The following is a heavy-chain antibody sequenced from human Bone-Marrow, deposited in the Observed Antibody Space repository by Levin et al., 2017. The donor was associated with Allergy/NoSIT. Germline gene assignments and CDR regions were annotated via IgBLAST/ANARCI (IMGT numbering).Heavy chain of an antibody. Sequence: SETLSLTCAVYGGSFSGYYWSWIRQPPGKGLEWIGEINHSGSTNYNPSLKSRVTISVDTSKNQFSLKLSSVTAADTAVYYCGRGRGRYRDYSINYNDGMDVWGRGTTVTV. V-gene: IGHV4-34*01. CDR2: INHSGST. J-gene: IGHJ6*04. D-gene: IGHD4-11*01. CDR1: GGSFSGYY. CDR3: GRGRGRYRDYSINYNDGMDV.